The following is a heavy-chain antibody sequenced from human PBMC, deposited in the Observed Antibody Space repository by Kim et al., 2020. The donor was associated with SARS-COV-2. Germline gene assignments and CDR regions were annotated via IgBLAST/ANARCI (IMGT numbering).Heavy chain of an antibody. J-gene: IGHJ4*02. V-gene: IGHV3-30*18. CDR2: ISSDGSNK. Sequence: GGSLRLSCAASGFTFSRHGMHWVRQAPGKGLEWVAIISSDGSNKYYADSLKGRFTISRDNSKNTVYLQMNSLRAEDTALYYCAKDMATWGQGTLVTVSS. CDR1: GFTFSRHG. D-gene: IGHD5-12*01. CDR3: AKDMAT.